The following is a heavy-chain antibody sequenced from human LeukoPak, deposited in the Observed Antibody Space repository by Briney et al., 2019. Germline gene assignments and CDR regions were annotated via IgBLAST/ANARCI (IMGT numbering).Heavy chain of an antibody. V-gene: IGHV3-30*04. CDR2: LSYDGRNQ. CDR3: VRGDDFWSGYNWNAFDI. J-gene: IGHJ3*02. Sequence: GGSLRLSCAASGFTFSACAMHWVRQAPGKGLEWVAFLSYDGRNQFYADSVKGRLTISRDNSRNTLYLQMHSLRPGDTAVYFCVRGDDFWSGYNWNAFDIWGQGTVVTVSS. D-gene: IGHD3-3*01. CDR1: GFTFSACA.